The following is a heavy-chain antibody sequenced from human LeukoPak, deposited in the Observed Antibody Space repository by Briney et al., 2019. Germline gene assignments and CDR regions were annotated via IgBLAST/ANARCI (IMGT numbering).Heavy chain of an antibody. V-gene: IGHV4-59*08. CDR3: ARQFDP. J-gene: IGHJ5*02. CDR1: GASFSNYY. CDR2: SYSSGST. Sequence: SETLSLTCTVSGASFSNYYWSWIRQPPGKGLERIGHSYSSGSTNYNSYLTIRLTISLDTTKNPFSLKLSSVTAADTAVYYCARQFDPWGQGILVTVSS.